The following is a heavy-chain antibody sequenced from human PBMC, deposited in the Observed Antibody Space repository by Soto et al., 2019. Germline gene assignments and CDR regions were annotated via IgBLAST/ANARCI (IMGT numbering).Heavy chain of an antibody. Sequence: QAQLVQSGAEVKKPRASVKVCCKASGYVFSTSGIPWVRQAPGQGREWVGWISWYNGNTDDGQKLQGRVSLTVHSSTTTAYMDLRNLQYDDTAVDDCARAEFCTSSGYSMDVWGQGTIVIVSS. J-gene: IGHJ6*02. D-gene: IGHD6-19*01. CDR1: GYVFSTSG. V-gene: IGHV1-18*01. CDR3: ARAEFCTSSGYSMDV. CDR2: ISWYNGNT.